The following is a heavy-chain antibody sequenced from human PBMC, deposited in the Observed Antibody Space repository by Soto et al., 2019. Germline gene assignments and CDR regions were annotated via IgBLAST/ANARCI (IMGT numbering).Heavy chain of an antibody. V-gene: IGHV3-30*18. J-gene: IGHJ6*02. CDR3: AKDFKVSGSHYGTLNYYYGMDV. D-gene: IGHD3-10*01. Sequence: SLRLSCAASGFTFSTYGMQWVHQAPGKGLEWVAVISYDGYLKYYVDAVKGRFTVARDNSKNTLFLEMNSLRVEDTAVYFCAKDFKVSGSHYGTLNYYYGMDVCGQGTTVTVSS. CDR1: GFTFSTYG. CDR2: ISYDGYLK.